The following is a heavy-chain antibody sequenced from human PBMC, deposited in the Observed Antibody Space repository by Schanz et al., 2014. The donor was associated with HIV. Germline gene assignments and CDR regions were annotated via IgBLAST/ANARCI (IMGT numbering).Heavy chain of an antibody. J-gene: IGHJ4*02. CDR2: ISGSGVST. Sequence: EVQLVESGGGVVQPGRSLRLSCAASGFTFKSYAMSWVRQAPGKGLEWVSSISGSGVSTFYAGSVKGRFAISRDKSKNTLYLQMNSLRVEDTAVYYCAKMARSVAANTNFDYWGQGTLVTVSS. V-gene: IGHV3-23*04. D-gene: IGHD6-19*01. CDR1: GFTFKSYA. CDR3: AKMARSVAANTNFDY.